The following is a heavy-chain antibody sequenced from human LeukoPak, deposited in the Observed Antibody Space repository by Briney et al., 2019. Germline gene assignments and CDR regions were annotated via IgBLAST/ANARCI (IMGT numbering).Heavy chain of an antibody. CDR2: INHSGST. J-gene: IGHJ4*02. V-gene: IGHV4-34*01. CDR1: GGSFSGYY. CDR3: ARFVVVPAAIPFDY. Sequence: SETLSLTCAVYGGSFSGYYWSWIRQPPGRGLEWIGEINHSGSTNYNPSLKSRVTISVDTSKNQFSLKLSSVTAADTAVYYCARFVVVPAAIPFDYWGQGTLVTVSS. D-gene: IGHD2-2*01.